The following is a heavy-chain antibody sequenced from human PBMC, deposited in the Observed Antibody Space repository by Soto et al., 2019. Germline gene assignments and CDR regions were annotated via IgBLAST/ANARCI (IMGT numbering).Heavy chain of an antibody. CDR1: GDSVSGRTNY. V-gene: IGHV4-61*01. CDR2: IYTSGSA. D-gene: IGHD3-22*01. Sequence: SETLSLTCTVSGDSVSGRTNYWSWIRQPPGKGLQWIGHIYTSGSAKYNPSLKSRVTISVDTSKNQFSLRLSLVTTADTAVYYCARGLYYYDSRGYYSHDAFDIWGQGTMVTVSS. CDR3: ARGLYYYDSRGYYSHDAFDI. J-gene: IGHJ3*02.